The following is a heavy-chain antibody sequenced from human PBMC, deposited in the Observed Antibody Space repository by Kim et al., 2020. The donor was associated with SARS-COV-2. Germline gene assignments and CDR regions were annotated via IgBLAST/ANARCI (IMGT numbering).Heavy chain of an antibody. CDR3: ARDLATSNDALDI. Sequence: SNPSLANRISISMDTSKNHFSLKMSSVTAADTAIYFCARDLATSNDALDIWGQGTMVTVSS. V-gene: IGHV4-31*02. D-gene: IGHD1-26*01. J-gene: IGHJ3*02.